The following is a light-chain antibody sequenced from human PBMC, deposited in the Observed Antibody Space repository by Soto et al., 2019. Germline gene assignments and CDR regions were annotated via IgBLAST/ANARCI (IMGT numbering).Light chain of an antibody. CDR2: NNN. CDR1: SSNIGSNA. Sequence: QSVLTQPPSASGTPGQRVTISCSGSSSNIGSNAVNWYQQLPGTAPKLLIYNNNQRPSGVPDRFSGSKSGTSASLAISGLQSEDEADYYCAAWDDSLKVVFGGGTKVTVL. J-gene: IGLJ2*01. V-gene: IGLV1-44*01. CDR3: AAWDDSLKVV.